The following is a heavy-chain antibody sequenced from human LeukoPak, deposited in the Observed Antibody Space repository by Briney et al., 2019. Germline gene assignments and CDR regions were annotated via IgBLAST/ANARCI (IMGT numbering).Heavy chain of an antibody. CDR3: ATRGGSGAYYFAY. CDR2: IKSNSDGGTT. D-gene: IGHD3-10*01. Sequence: PGGSLRLSCAASGFTFSNAWMTWVRQAPGKGLEWVGRIKSNSDGGTTDYAAPVKDRFAISRDDSKTTVYLQMNSLRTEDTAVYYCATRGGSGAYYFAYWGPGTLVTVSS. CDR1: GFTFSNAW. V-gene: IGHV3-15*01. J-gene: IGHJ4*02.